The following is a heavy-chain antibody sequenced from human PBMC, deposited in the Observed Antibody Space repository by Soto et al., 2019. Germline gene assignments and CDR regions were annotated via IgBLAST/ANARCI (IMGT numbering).Heavy chain of an antibody. CDR1: GGSFSGYY. J-gene: IGHJ6*02. CDR2: INHSGST. Sequence: QVQLQQWGAGLLKPSETLSLTCAVYGGSFSGYYWSWIRQPPGKGLERIGEINHSGSTNYNPSLKSRVTISVDTSKNQFSLKLSSVTAADTAVYYCATGYGMDVWGQGTTVTVSS. V-gene: IGHV4-34*01. CDR3: ATGYGMDV.